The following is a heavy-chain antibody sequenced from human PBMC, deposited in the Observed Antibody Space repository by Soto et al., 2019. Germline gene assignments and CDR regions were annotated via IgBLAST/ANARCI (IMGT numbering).Heavy chain of an antibody. Sequence: QVQLVQSGAEVKKPGASVKVSCKASGYTFTSKHMHWLRQAPGQGLEWMGIMNPDDGSTIYAQKFQGRLTMTRDTSTSTLYMELSSLGSEDTAMYYCARAKEIGQYYFDSWGQGTLVTVFS. V-gene: IGHV1-46*01. J-gene: IGHJ4*02. CDR3: ARAKEIGQYYFDS. CDR1: GYTFTSKH. CDR2: MNPDDGST.